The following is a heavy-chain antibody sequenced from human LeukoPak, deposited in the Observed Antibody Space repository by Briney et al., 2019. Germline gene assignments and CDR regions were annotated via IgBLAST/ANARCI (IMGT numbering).Heavy chain of an antibody. D-gene: IGHD5-12*01. CDR2: IYYSGST. V-gene: IGHV4-39*07. Sequence: SETLSLTCTVSGGSISSSSYYWGWIRQPPGKGLEWIGSIYYSGSTYYNPSLKSRVTISVDTSKNQFSLKLSSVTAADTAVYYCANIRGYAFDIWGQGTMVTVSS. CDR1: GGSISSSSYY. CDR3: ANIRGYAFDI. J-gene: IGHJ3*02.